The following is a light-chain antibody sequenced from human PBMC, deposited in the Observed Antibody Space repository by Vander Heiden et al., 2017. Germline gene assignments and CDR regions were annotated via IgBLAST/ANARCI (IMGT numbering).Light chain of an antibody. J-gene: IGKJ2*01. CDR2: LGS. CDR1: QSLLHNNGYNY. V-gene: IGKV2-28*01. CDR3: MQALQTPQYT. Sequence: DIVMTQSALSLPVTAGEPASISCRSSQSLLHNNGYNYLDWYLQKPGQSPQLLIYLGSNRASGVPDRFSGSGSGTDFTLEISRVEAEDVGVFYCMQALQTPQYTFGQGTKLEIK.